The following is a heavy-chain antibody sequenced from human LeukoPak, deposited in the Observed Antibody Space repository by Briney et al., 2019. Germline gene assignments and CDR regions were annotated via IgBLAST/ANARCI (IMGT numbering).Heavy chain of an antibody. CDR1: GFTFRNYE. J-gene: IGHJ4*02. CDR2: ISSSGTSL. Sequence: PGGSLRLSCAASGFTFRNYEMNWVRQAPGKGLEWVSYISSSGTSLYYADSVKGRFTISRDDAKNSLSLQMNSLRAEDTAVYYCAQFRNDYWGQGTQVTVSS. V-gene: IGHV3-48*03. CDR3: AQFRNDY.